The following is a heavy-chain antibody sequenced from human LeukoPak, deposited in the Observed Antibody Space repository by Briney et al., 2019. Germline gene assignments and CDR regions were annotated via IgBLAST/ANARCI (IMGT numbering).Heavy chain of an antibody. V-gene: IGHV3-7*01. D-gene: IGHD6-19*01. J-gene: IGHJ4*02. CDR3: ARDRLSRFDY. CDR1: GFTLSNYW. Sequence: GGSLRLSCAASGFTLSNYWTSWVREAPGKGREWEANIKPDGSEKYYVLTVKGRFTNSRDNAKNSLYMQMNSLRVEDTAIYYCARDRLSRFDYWGQGTLVTVSS. CDR2: IKPDGSEK.